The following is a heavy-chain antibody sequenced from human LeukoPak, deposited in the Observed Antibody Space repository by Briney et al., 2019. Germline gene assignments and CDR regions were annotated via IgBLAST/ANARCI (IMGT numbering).Heavy chain of an antibody. V-gene: IGHV1-46*01. D-gene: IGHD3-22*01. CDR3: ARELWTYYYDSSASGLGY. Sequence: GASVKVSCKASGYTFTSYYMHWVRQAPGQGLEWMGIINPSGGSTSYAQKFQGRVTMTRDTSTSTVYMELSSLRSEDTAVYYCARELWTYYYDSSASGLGYWGQGTLVTVSS. CDR2: INPSGGST. J-gene: IGHJ4*02. CDR1: GYTFTSYY.